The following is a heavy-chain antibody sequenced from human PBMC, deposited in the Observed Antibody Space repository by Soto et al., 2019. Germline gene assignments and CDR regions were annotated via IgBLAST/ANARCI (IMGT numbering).Heavy chain of an antibody. Sequence: QVRLQESGPGLVKPSQTLALTCTVSGDSINTADYYWSWIRQSPGKGLEWIVNMYHDGRAYFNPSLRIRPSASIDTSNNQFSLILASVTAADTGVYYCARRFRDTDHYYNWFDPWGQGTLVTVSS. CDR2: MYHDGRA. V-gene: IGHV4-30-4*01. J-gene: IGHJ5*02. CDR3: ARRFRDTDHYYNWFDP. CDR1: GDSINTADYY. D-gene: IGHD3-10*01.